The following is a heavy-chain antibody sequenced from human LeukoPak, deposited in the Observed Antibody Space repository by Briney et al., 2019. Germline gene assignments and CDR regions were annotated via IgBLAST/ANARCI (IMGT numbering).Heavy chain of an antibody. V-gene: IGHV3-7*01. CDR1: GFSSTSSW. Sequence: GGSLRLSCAASGFSSTSSWMTWVRQAPGKGLEWVANISPDGSVKNHVASVKGRLTISRDNAKTTLYLQMNSRSAEDTAVYYCARDLNWGDFDYWGQGTLVTVSS. CDR3: ARDLNWGDFDY. CDR2: ISPDGSVK. D-gene: IGHD7-27*01. J-gene: IGHJ4*02.